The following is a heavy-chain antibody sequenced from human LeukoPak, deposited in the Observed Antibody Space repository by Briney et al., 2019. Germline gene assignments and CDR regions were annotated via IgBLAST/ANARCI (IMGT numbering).Heavy chain of an antibody. CDR3: AKSRQIGIVGTFDY. V-gene: IGHV3-9*01. J-gene: IGHJ4*02. CDR2: ISWNSGSI. Sequence: PGGSLRLSCAASGFTFDDYAMHWVRQAPGKGLEWVSGISWNSGSIGYADSVKGRFTISRDNAKNSLYLQMNSLRAEDTALYYCAKSRQIGIVGTFDYWGQGTLATVSS. CDR1: GFTFDDYA. D-gene: IGHD1-26*01.